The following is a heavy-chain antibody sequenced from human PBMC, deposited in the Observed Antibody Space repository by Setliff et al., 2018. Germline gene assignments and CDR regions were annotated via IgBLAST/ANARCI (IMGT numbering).Heavy chain of an antibody. CDR3: ARDPVVVVAAMSDAFDI. CDR2: IYTSGST. CDR1: GGSISSGSYY. J-gene: IGHJ3*02. V-gene: IGHV4-61*09. D-gene: IGHD2-15*01. Sequence: SETLSLTCTVSGGSISSGSYYWSWIRQPAGKGLEWIGHIYTSGSTNYNPSLKSRVTISVDTSKNQFSLKLSSVTAADTAVYYCARDPVVVVAAMSDAFDIWDQGTMVTVS.